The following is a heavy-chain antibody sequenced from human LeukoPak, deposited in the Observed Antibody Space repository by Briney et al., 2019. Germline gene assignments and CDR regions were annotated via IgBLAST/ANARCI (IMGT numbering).Heavy chain of an antibody. CDR1: GYTFTGYY. CDR2: INLNSGAT. CDR3: ARTIFGVDQYYYGMDV. J-gene: IGHJ6*02. V-gene: IGHV1-2*02. Sequence: ASVKVSCKASGYTFTGYYMHCVRHAPGQGLEWMVWINLNSGATNYAQKFHGRVTMTRDTSTDTAYMELSRLCYGSTGMYYSARTIFGVDQYYYGMDVWGQGTTVTVSS. D-gene: IGHD3-3*01.